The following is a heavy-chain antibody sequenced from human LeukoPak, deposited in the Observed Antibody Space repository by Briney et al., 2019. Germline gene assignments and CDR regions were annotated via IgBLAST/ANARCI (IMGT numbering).Heavy chain of an antibody. CDR1: GGTFSSYA. D-gene: IGHD5-24*01. V-gene: IGHV1-69*06. CDR3: ARGPIERATIPNWFDP. J-gene: IGHJ5*02. Sequence: SVKVSCKASGGTFSSYAISWVRQAPGQGLEWMGGIIPIFGTANYAQKFQGRVTITADKSTSTAYMELSSLRSEDTAVSYCARGPIERATIPNWFDPWGQGTLVTVSS. CDR2: IIPIFGTA.